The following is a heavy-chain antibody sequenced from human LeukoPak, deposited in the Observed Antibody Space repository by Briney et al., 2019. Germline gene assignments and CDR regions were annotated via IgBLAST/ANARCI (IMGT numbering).Heavy chain of an antibody. D-gene: IGHD6-13*01. CDR3: AREPNPIAAAAYYFDY. V-gene: IGHV1-46*01. J-gene: IGHJ4*02. CDR1: GYTFTTYY. CDR2: INPSGGST. Sequence: ASVKVSCKASGYTFTTYYMHWVRQAPGQVLEWMGIINPSGGSTSYAQRFQGRVTMTRDTSTSTVYMELSSLRSEDTAVYYCAREPNPIAAAAYYFDYWGQGTLVTVSS.